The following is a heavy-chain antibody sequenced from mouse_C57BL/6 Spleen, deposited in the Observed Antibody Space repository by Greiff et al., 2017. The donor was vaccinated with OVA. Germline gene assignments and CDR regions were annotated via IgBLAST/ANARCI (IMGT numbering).Heavy chain of an antibody. Sequence: VQLQESGAELVRPGTSVKVSCKASGYAFTNYLIEWVKQRPGQGLEWIGVINPGSGGTNYNEKFKGKATLTADKSSSTAYMQLSSLTSEDSAVYFCARGYYGSSYHSSYYAMDYWGQGTSVTVSS. CDR1: GYAFTNYL. V-gene: IGHV1-54*01. CDR2: INPGSGGT. J-gene: IGHJ4*01. CDR3: ARGYYGSSYHSSYYAMDY. D-gene: IGHD1-1*01.